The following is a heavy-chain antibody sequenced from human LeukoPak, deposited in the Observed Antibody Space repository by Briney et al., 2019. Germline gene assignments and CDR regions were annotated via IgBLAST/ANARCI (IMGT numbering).Heavy chain of an antibody. D-gene: IGHD6-25*01. CDR1: GFTFRSYW. J-gene: IGHJ4*02. CDR3: ARDRRAATVGY. CDR2: IKQDGSEK. Sequence: PGGSLRLSCSASGFTFRSYWMSGVRQAPGKGLEWVANIKQDGSEKYYVDSVKGRFTISRDNAKNSLYLQMNSLRAEDTAVYYCARDRRAATVGYCGQGTLVTVSS. V-gene: IGHV3-7*04.